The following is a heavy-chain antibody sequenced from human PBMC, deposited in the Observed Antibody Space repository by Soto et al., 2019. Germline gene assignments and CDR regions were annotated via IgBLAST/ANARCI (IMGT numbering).Heavy chain of an antibody. Sequence: SVKVSCKASGFTFTSSAMQWVRQARGQRLEWIGWIVVGSGNTNYAQKFQERVTITRDMSTSTAYMELSSLRSEDTAVYYCAADPYGSGAPPVGVYWGQGTLVTVSS. CDR2: IVVGSGNT. D-gene: IGHD1-26*01. V-gene: IGHV1-58*02. J-gene: IGHJ4*02. CDR1: GFTFTSSA. CDR3: AADPYGSGAPPVGVY.